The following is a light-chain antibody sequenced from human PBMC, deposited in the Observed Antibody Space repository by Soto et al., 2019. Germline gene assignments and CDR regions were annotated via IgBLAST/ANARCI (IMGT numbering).Light chain of an antibody. J-gene: IGKJ2*01. CDR1: QSVSSTY. Sequence: EIVLTQSPGTLSLSPGERATLSCRASQSVSSTYIAWYQQNPGQAPRLLIYGASSRSTGIPDRFSGSGSGTAFPLPISRLEPEDFAVYFCQQYGRSPPFSFGQGTKVQIK. CDR2: GAS. CDR3: QQYGRSPPFS. V-gene: IGKV3-20*01.